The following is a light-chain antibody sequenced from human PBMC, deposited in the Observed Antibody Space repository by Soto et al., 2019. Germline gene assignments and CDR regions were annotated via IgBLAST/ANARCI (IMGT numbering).Light chain of an antibody. J-gene: IGKJ4*01. CDR1: QSVSSN. CDR2: GAS. CDR3: QQYNNWPLALT. V-gene: IGKV3-15*01. Sequence: EIVMTQCPATLSVSPGERATLSCRASQSVSSNLAWYQQKPGQAPRLLIYGASTRATGIPARFSGSGSGTEFTLTISSLQSEDFAVYYCQQYNNWPLALTFGGGTKVEIK.